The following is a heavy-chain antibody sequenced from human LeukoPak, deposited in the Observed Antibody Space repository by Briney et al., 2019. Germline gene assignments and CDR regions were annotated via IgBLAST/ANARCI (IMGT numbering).Heavy chain of an antibody. J-gene: IGHJ4*02. Sequence: ASVKVSCKASGYTFTSYGISWVRQAPGQGLEWMGWISAYNGNTNYAQKLQGRVTMTTDTSTSTAYMELRSLRSDDTAVYYCARDGMLFNYYDSSGHDYWGQGTLVTVSS. D-gene: IGHD3-22*01. CDR3: ARDGMLFNYYDSSGHDY. V-gene: IGHV1-18*01. CDR2: ISAYNGNT. CDR1: GYTFTSYG.